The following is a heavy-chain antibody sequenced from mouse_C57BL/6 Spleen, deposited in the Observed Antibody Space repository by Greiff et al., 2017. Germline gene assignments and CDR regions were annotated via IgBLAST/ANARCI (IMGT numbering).Heavy chain of an antibody. V-gene: IGHV1-64*01. Sequence: QVQLQQPGAELVKPGASVKLSCKASGYTFTSYWMHWVKQRPGQGLEWIGMIHLNSGSTNYNEKFKSKATLTVDKSSSTAYMQLSSLTSEDSAVYYCAREDYGSSFAYWGQGTLVTVSA. D-gene: IGHD1-1*01. J-gene: IGHJ3*01. CDR3: AREDYGSSFAY. CDR2: IHLNSGST. CDR1: GYTFTSYW.